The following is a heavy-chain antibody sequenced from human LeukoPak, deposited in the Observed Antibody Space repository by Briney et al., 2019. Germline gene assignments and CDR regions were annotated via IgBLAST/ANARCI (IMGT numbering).Heavy chain of an antibody. CDR3: ARALRSFYYDSSGYLDY. CDR1: GFTFSTYS. Sequence: GGSLRLSCAASGFTFSTYSMNWVRQAPGKGLEWVSYISSTSSTIYYADSVKGRFTISRDNAKNSLSLQMNSLRAEDTAVYYCARALRSFYYDSSGYLDYWGQGTLVTVSS. D-gene: IGHD3-22*01. CDR2: ISSTSSTI. J-gene: IGHJ4*02. V-gene: IGHV3-48*01.